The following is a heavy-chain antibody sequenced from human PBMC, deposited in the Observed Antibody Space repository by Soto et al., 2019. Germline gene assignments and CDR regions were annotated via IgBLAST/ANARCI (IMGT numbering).Heavy chain of an antibody. CDR2: IYYSGST. Sequence: PSETLSLTCTVSGGSISSSSYYWGWIRQPPGKGLEWIGSIYYSGSTYYNPSLKSRVTISVDTSKNQFSLKLSSVTAADTAVYYCARSTEDYYYYGMDVWGQGTTVTVSS. CDR3: ARSTEDYYYYGMDV. CDR1: GGSISSSSYY. J-gene: IGHJ6*02. V-gene: IGHV4-39*01.